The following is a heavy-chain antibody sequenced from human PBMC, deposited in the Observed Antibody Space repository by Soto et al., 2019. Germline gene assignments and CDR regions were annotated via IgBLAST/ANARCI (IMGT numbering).Heavy chain of an antibody. CDR3: EGGLLDYESSGPWGWFDH. D-gene: IGHD3-22*01. CDR2: IIPIFGTA. J-gene: IGHJ5*02. CDR1: GGTFSSYA. Sequence: QVQLVQSGAEVKKPGSSVKVSCKASGGTFSSYAISWVRQAPGQGLEWMGWIIPIFGTANYAQKFQGRVTITSDKSTSTAYMELSSVRSDDTAVYYCEGGLLDYESSGPWGWFDHWGQGTLVTVSS. V-gene: IGHV1-69*06.